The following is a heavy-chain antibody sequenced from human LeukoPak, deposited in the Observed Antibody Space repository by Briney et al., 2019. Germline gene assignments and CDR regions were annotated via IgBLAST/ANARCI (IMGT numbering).Heavy chain of an antibody. CDR3: ARAYDFWSGPGGY. CDR1: GFTFSSYS. V-gene: IGHV3-21*01. D-gene: IGHD3-3*01. J-gene: IGHJ4*02. CDR2: ISSSSSYI. Sequence: GSLRLSCAASGFTFSSYSMNWVRQAPGKGLEWVSSISSSSSYIYYADSAKGRFTISRDNAKNSLYLQMNSLRAEDTAVYYCARAYDFWSGPGGYWGQGTLVTVSS.